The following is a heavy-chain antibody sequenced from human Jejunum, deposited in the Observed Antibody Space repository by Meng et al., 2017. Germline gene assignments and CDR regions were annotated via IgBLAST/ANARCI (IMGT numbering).Heavy chain of an antibody. CDR2: IYHSGTT. V-gene: IGHV4-4*02. Sequence: QGQLQGSGPGLVKPSGTLSLPCTVSGGSISNWWSWVRQPPGKGLEWIGDIYHSGTTNYNPSLQSRVTISVDKSENQFSLKLRSVTAADTAVYYCARVQGDFYDNDAYYSYFAYWGPGALVTVSS. D-gene: IGHD3-22*01. CDR3: ARVQGDFYDNDAYYSYFAY. CDR1: GGSISNW. J-gene: IGHJ4*02.